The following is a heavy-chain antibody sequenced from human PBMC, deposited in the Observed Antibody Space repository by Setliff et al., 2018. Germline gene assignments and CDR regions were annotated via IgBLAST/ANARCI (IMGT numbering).Heavy chain of an antibody. CDR1: GGSISSYY. CDR3: ARSYYNFWSGYYRVNWFDP. D-gene: IGHD3-3*01. CDR2: IYTSGST. J-gene: IGHJ5*02. V-gene: IGHV4-4*07. Sequence: SETLSLTCTVSGGSISSYYWSWIRQPAGKGLEWIGRIYTSGSTNYNPSLKSRVTMSVDTSKNQFSLKLSSATAADTAVYYCARSYYNFWSGYYRVNWFDPWGQGTLVTVSS.